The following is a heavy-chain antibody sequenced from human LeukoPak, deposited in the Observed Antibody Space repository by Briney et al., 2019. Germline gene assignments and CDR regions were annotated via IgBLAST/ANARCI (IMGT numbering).Heavy chain of an antibody. CDR1: GGFISSGGYY. CDR3: ARDNSGVLDY. Sequence: SETLSLTCTVAGGFISSGGYYWSRIRQCPGKGLEWIGYIYYTGNTYYNPSLKSRVAISVDTSKNQFSLKLTSVTAADTAVYYCARDNSGVLDYWGQGTLVTVSS. CDR2: IYYTGNT. V-gene: IGHV4-31*03. J-gene: IGHJ4*02. D-gene: IGHD3-10*01.